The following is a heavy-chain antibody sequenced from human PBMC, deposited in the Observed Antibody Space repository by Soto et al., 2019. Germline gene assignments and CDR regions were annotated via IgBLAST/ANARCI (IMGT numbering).Heavy chain of an antibody. CDR1: GSTFGDYA. J-gene: IGHJ3*02. CDR2: IRSKAYGGTT. Sequence: GGSLRLSCTASGSTFGDYAMSWFRQAPGKGLEWVGFIRSKAYGGTTEYAASVKGRFTISRDDSKSIAYLQMNSLKTEDTAVYYCTRDSRTGHDAFDIWGQGTMVTVSS. V-gene: IGHV3-49*03. CDR3: TRDSRTGHDAFDI.